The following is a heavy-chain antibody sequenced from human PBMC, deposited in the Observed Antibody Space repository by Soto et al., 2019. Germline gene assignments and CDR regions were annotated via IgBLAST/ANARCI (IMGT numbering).Heavy chain of an antibody. CDR1: GFTFSNAW. CDR3: GYRYSGSNPYYFDY. Sequence: EVQLVESGGGLVKPGGSLRLSCAASGFTFSNAWMSWVRQAPGKGLEWVGRIKSKTDGGTTDYAAPVKGRFTISRDDSKNTLYLQMNSLKTEDTAVYYCGYRYSGSNPYYFDYWGQGTLVTVSS. J-gene: IGHJ4*02. V-gene: IGHV3-15*01. D-gene: IGHD1-26*01. CDR2: IKSKTDGGTT.